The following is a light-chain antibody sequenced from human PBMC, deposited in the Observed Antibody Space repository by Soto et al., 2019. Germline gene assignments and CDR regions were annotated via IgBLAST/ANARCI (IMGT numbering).Light chain of an antibody. CDR1: QSVSSN. Sequence: EILMTQSPATLSVSPGERAPLSCRASQSVSSNLAWYQKKHGQAPRLLIYGASTRATGIPARFTGSGSGTEFTLTISSLQSEDFAVYYCQQYNNWPRTFGQGTKVEIK. J-gene: IGKJ1*01. CDR2: GAS. CDR3: QQYNNWPRT. V-gene: IGKV3-15*01.